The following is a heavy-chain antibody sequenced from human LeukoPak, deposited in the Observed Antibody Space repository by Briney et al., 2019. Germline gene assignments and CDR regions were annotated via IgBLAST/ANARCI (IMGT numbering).Heavy chain of an antibody. CDR2: ISYSSSTI. D-gene: IGHD4-17*01. J-gene: IGHJ4*02. CDR3: ARELLTTVTTPFDY. Sequence: GGSLRLSCAASGFTFSSYSMNWARQAPGKGPEWVSYISYSSSTIYYADSVKGRFTISRDNAKNSLYLQMDSLRAEDTALYYCARELLTTVTTPFDYWGQGTLVTVSS. CDR1: GFTFSSYS. V-gene: IGHV3-48*01.